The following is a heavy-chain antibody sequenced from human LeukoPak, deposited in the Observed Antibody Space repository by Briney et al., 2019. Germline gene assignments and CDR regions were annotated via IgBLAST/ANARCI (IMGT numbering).Heavy chain of an antibody. J-gene: IGHJ3*02. CDR1: GFTLSSHG. V-gene: IGHV3-48*01. CDR3: ARDSGQPPEGAFDI. CDR2: INIGSTTK. D-gene: IGHD6-13*01. Sequence: GGSLRLSCAASGFTLSSHGMNWVRQAPGKGLEWVSYINIGSTTKYYADSVKGRFTISRDNSKNTLYLQMNSLRAEDTAVYYCARDSGQPPEGAFDIWGQGTMVTVSS.